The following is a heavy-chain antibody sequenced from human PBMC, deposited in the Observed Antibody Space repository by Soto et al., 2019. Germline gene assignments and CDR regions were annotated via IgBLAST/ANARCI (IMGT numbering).Heavy chain of an antibody. CDR2: IYYSGST. J-gene: IGHJ4*02. CDR1: GGSISSYY. Sequence: KPSETLSLTCTVSGGSISSYYWSWIRQPPGKGLEWIGYIYYSGSTNYNPSLKSRVTISVDTSKNQFSLKLSSVTAADTAVYYCARDYPDSSGYYYFDYWGQGTLVTVSS. V-gene: IGHV4-59*01. D-gene: IGHD3-22*01. CDR3: ARDYPDSSGYYYFDY.